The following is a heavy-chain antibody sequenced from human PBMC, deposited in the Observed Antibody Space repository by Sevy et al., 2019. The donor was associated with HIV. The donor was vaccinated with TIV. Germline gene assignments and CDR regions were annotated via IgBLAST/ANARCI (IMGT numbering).Heavy chain of an antibody. D-gene: IGHD3-22*01. V-gene: IGHV4-34*01. CDR3: ARTAYYYDSSGYLPLDY. Sequence: SETLSLTCAVYGGSFSGYYWSWIRQPPGKGLEWSGEINHSGSTNYNPSLKSRVTISVDTSKNQFSLKLSSVTAADTTVYYCARTAYYYDSSGYLPLDYWGQGTLVTVSS. CDR1: GGSFSGYY. J-gene: IGHJ4*02. CDR2: INHSGST.